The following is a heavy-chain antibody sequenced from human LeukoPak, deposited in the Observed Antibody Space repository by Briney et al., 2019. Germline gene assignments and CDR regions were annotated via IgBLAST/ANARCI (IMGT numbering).Heavy chain of an antibody. Sequence: SQTLSLTCTVSGGSISSGDYYWSWIRQPPGKGLEWIGYIYYSGSTYYNPSLKSRVTISVDTSKNQFSLKLSSVTAADTAVYYCARGQGYYYDFGYWGQGTLVTVSS. CDR2: IYYSGST. CDR1: GGSISSGDYY. D-gene: IGHD3-10*01. V-gene: IGHV4-30-4*01. J-gene: IGHJ4*02. CDR3: ARGQGYYYDFGY.